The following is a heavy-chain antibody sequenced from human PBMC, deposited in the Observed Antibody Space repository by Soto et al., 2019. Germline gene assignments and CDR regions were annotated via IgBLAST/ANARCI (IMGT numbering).Heavy chain of an antibody. J-gene: IGHJ4*02. D-gene: IGHD2-2*02. CDR3: AKDQLRYCSSTSCYTGIGDY. CDR2: ISYDGSNK. V-gene: IGHV3-30*18. Sequence: QVQLVESGGGVVQPGRSLRLSCAASGFTFSSYGMHWVRQAPGKGLEWVAVISYDGSNKYYADSVKGRFTISRDNSKNTLYLQMNSLSAEDTAVYYCAKDQLRYCSSTSCYTGIGDYWGQGTLVTVSS. CDR1: GFTFSSYG.